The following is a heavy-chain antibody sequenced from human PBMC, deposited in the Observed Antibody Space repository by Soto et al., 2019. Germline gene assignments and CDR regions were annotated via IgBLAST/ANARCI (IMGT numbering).Heavy chain of an antibody. D-gene: IGHD6-13*01. CDR3: GRDIGYSSRGGY. CDR1: GYTFTSCG. J-gene: IGHJ4*02. V-gene: IGHV1-18*01. Sequence: GASVKVTCKASGYTFTSCGISWVRQAPGQGLEWMGLINTYNGYTNYPQNFQGRVTMTTDTSTGTAYMELRSLTSDDTAVYYCGRDIGYSSRGGYWGQGTLVTVSS. CDR2: INTYNGYT.